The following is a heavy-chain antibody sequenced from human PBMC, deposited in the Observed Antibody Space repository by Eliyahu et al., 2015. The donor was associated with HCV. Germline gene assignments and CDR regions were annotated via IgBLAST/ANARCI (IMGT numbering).Heavy chain of an antibody. Sequence: VQLQQWDAGLLKPSETLSLTCAVYGGSFSGYYWRWIRQPPGKGLEWIGEINHSGSTNYNPSLKSRVTISVDTSKNQFSLKLSSVTAADTAVYYCARGGELTGTWLAWFDPWGQGTLVTVSS. D-gene: IGHD1-20*01. CDR1: GGSFSGYY. J-gene: IGHJ5*02. CDR2: INHSGST. CDR3: ARGGELTGTWLAWFDP. V-gene: IGHV4-34*01.